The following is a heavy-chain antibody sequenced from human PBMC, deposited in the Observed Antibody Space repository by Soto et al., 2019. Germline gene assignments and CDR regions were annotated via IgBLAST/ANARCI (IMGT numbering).Heavy chain of an antibody. Sequence: GASVKVSCKASGYTFTSYAMHWVRQAPGQRLEWMGWINAGNGNTKYSQKFQGRVTITRDTSASTAYMELSSLRSEDTAVYYCARDHSSSSWYPSWFDPWGPGTLVTVSS. V-gene: IGHV1-3*01. CDR1: GYTFTSYA. J-gene: IGHJ5*02. D-gene: IGHD6-13*01. CDR3: ARDHSSSSWYPSWFDP. CDR2: INAGNGNT.